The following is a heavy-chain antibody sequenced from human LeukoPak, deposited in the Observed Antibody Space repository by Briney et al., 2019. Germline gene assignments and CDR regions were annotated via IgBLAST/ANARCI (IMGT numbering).Heavy chain of an antibody. CDR3: TKVRGYSYGPTDY. V-gene: IGHV3-23*01. CDR1: GFTFSSYA. Sequence: GSLRLSCAASGFTFSSYAMSWVRQAPGKGLEWVSAISGSGGSTYYADSVKGRFTISRDNSKNTLYLQMNSLRAEDTAVYYCTKVRGYSYGPTDYWGQGTLVTVSS. D-gene: IGHD5-18*01. CDR2: ISGSGGST. J-gene: IGHJ4*02.